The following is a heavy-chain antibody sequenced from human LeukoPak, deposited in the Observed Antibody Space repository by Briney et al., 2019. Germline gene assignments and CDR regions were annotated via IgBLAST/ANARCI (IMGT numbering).Heavy chain of an antibody. CDR3: ARDRWGGVVVPAAIRY. V-gene: IGHV4-4*02. CDR1: GGSISSSNW. Sequence: SETLSLTCAVSGGSISSSNWWSWVRQPPGKGLEWIGEIYHSGSTNYNPSLKSRVTISVDTSKNQFSLKLSSVTAADTAVYYCARDRWGGVVVPAAIRYWGQGTLVTVSS. J-gene: IGHJ4*02. D-gene: IGHD2-2*01. CDR2: IYHSGST.